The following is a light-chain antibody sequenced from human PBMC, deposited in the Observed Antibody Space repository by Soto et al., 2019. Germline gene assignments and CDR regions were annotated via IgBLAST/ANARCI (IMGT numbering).Light chain of an antibody. J-gene: IGKJ5*01. CDR3: HQYDNLPPS. V-gene: IGKV1-33*01. CDR1: QDISNY. CDR2: DAS. Sequence: DIQMTQSPSSLSASVGDRVTITCQASQDISNYLNWYQQKPGKAPKLLIYDASNLETGVPSRLSVRGSGTDFTSTICSLQPEDIAPYYCHQYDNLPPSFGQGTRLEIK.